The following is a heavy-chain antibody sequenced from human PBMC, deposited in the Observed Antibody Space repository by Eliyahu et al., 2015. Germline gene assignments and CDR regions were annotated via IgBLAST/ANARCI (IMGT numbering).Heavy chain of an antibody. CDR3: ARDSRYCSSTSCYGIPHAWFDP. D-gene: IGHD2-2*01. Sequence: QVQLVQSGAEVKKPGASVKVSCKASGYTFTSYGXSWVRQAPGQGLEWMGWXSAYNGNTNYAQKLQGRVTMTTDTSTSTAYMELRSLRSDDTAVYYCARDSRYCSSTSCYGIPHAWFDPWGQGTLVTVSS. V-gene: IGHV1-18*01. J-gene: IGHJ5*02. CDR1: GYTFTSYG. CDR2: XSAYNGNT.